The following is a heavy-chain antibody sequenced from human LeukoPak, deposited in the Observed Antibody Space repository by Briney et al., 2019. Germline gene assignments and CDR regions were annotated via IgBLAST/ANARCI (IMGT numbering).Heavy chain of an antibody. Sequence: NPSETLSLTCTVSGGSISSYYWSWIRQPPGKGLEWIGYICYSGSTNYNPSLKSRVTISVDTSKNQFSLKLSSVTAADTAVYYCARAGSSGVNLDYWGQGTLVTVSS. CDR1: GGSISSYY. J-gene: IGHJ4*02. D-gene: IGHD3-22*01. CDR3: ARAGSSGVNLDY. V-gene: IGHV4-59*01. CDR2: ICYSGST.